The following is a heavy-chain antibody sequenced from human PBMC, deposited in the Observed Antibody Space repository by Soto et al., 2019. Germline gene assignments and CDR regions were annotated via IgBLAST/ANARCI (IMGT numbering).Heavy chain of an antibody. J-gene: IGHJ5*02. CDR2: ISSSSSTI. D-gene: IGHD1-1*01. CDR3: ASELAALNWFDP. V-gene: IGHV3-48*02. Sequence: EVQLVESGGGLVQPGGSLRLSCAASGFTFSSYSMNWVRQAPGKGLERVSYISSSSSTIYYADSVKGRFTISRDNAKNSLYLQMNSLRDEDTAVYYWASELAALNWFDPWGQGTLVTVSS. CDR1: GFTFSSYS.